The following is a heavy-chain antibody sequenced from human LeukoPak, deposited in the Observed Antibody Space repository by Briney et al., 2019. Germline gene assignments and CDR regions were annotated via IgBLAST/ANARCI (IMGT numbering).Heavy chain of an antibody. Sequence: SVKVSCKASGGTFSSYAISWVRQAPGQGLEWMGGIIPIFGTANYAQKFQGRVTITADESTSTAYMELSSLRSEDTAVYYCARALYYDILTGYSHFDYWGQGTLVTVSS. CDR1: GGTFSSYA. V-gene: IGHV1-69*13. D-gene: IGHD3-9*01. J-gene: IGHJ4*02. CDR3: ARALYYDILTGYSHFDY. CDR2: IIPIFGTA.